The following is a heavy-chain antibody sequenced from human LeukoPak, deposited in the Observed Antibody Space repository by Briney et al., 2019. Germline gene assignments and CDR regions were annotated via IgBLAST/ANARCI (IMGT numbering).Heavy chain of an antibody. CDR3: TTDRGDYGSGTYGIYYYYMDV. CDR2: IKSKTDGGTT. CDR1: GFTFSNAW. J-gene: IGHJ6*03. D-gene: IGHD3-10*01. Sequence: PGGSLSLSCAASGFTFSNAWMSGVRQAPGKGLEGVGRIKSKTDGGTTDYAAPVKGRFTISRDDSKNTLYLQMNSLKTEDTAVYYCTTDRGDYGSGTYGIYYYYMDVWGKGTTVTVSS. V-gene: IGHV3-15*01.